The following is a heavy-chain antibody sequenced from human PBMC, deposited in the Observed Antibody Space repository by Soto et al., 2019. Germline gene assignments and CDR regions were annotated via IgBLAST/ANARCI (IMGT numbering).Heavy chain of an antibody. V-gene: IGHV3-30*15. Sequence: QVQLVEPGGSVVQPGRSLRLSCEASGFTFTSYAMHWVRQAPGKGLEWVAVISYDGINEYYADSVKGRFTISRDNSKNTLFLQMSSLRVEDTAVYYCVRDRLRLGELSLIGYFDYWGQGTLVTVSS. CDR3: VRDRLRLGELSLIGYFDY. CDR2: ISYDGINE. D-gene: IGHD3-16*02. J-gene: IGHJ4*02. CDR1: GFTFTSYA.